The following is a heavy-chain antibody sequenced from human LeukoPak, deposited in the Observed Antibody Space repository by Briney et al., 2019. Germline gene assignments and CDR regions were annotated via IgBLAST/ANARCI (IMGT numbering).Heavy chain of an antibody. D-gene: IGHD6-13*01. Sequence: ASVKVSCKTSGYTFTRYYIHWVRQAPGQGLEWMGIINPSGGPANYAQKNQGRVTMTRDTSISTANMELSRLRSDDTAVYYCARGIAAAGGWFDPWGQGTLVTVLS. J-gene: IGHJ5*02. CDR1: GYTFTRYY. V-gene: IGHV1-46*01. CDR3: ARGIAAAGGWFDP. CDR2: INPSGGPA.